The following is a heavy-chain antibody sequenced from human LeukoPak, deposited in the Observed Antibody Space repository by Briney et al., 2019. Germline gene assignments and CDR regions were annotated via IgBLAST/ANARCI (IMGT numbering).Heavy chain of an antibody. CDR3: AAGTVSVLLGFDI. V-gene: IGHV1-58*02. D-gene: IGHD3-10*01. J-gene: IGHJ3*02. Sequence: GTSVKVSCKASGFTFTSSAMQWVRQARGQRLEWIGWIVVGSGNTNYAQKFQERVTITRDMSTSTAYMELSSMRSEDTAVYYCAAGTVSVLLGFDIWGQGTMVTVSS. CDR2: IVVGSGNT. CDR1: GFTFTSSA.